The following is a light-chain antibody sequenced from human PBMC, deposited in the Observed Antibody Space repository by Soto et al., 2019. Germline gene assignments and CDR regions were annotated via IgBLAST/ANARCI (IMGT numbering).Light chain of an antibody. V-gene: IGLV2-14*01. J-gene: IGLJ2*01. CDR3: CAYTSSRTHVL. Sequence: QSVLTQPASVSGSPGQSITISCTGTSNDIGGYNYVSWYQQHPGKAPKLIISEVTDRPSGVSNRFSGSKSGNTASLTVSGIQAEDEADYYCCAYTSSRTHVLFGGGTKLTVL. CDR1: SNDIGGYNY. CDR2: EVT.